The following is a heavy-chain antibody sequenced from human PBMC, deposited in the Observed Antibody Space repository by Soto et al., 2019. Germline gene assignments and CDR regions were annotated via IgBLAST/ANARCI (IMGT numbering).Heavy chain of an antibody. V-gene: IGHV3-74*01. D-gene: IGHD2-2*01. J-gene: IGHJ5*02. Sequence: RGSLRLSCVASGFTFRSHWMLWVRQSPGKGLVWVSQINSDGSSANYADAVKGRFTFSRDNAKKTLYLQMNSLRAEDTAVYYCARGACNGTSCYVCDPWGPGTLVTVSS. CDR3: ARGACNGTSCYVCDP. CDR1: GFTFRSHW. CDR2: INSDGSSA.